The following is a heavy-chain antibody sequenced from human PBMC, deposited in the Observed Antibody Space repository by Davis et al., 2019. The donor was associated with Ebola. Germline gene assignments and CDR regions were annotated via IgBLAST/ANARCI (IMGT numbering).Heavy chain of an antibody. Sequence: GGSLRLSCAASGFTVSSNYMSWVRQAPGKGLEWVSVIYSGGSTYYADSVKGRFIISRDNSKNMLYLQMNNLRAEDTAVYYCARPQSPLYSSGWVYWGQGTLVTVSS. J-gene: IGHJ4*02. CDR3: ARPQSPLYSSGWVY. CDR1: GFTVSSNY. D-gene: IGHD6-19*01. CDR2: IYSGGST. V-gene: IGHV3-66*04.